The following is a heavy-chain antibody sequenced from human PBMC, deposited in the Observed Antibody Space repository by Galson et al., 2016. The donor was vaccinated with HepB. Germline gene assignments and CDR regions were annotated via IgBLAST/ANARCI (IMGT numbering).Heavy chain of an antibody. CDR2: ISPYNGNT. CDR1: GYSFTSYG. Sequence: SVKVSCKASGYSFTSYGFSWVRQAPGQGLEWMGWISPYNGNTNYAQKLQGRVTMTTDTSTNTAYMELRSLRSDDTAAYFCARLAAGTMAGDYWGRGTLVTVSS. J-gene: IGHJ4*02. CDR3: ARLAAGTMAGDY. D-gene: IGHD6-25*01. V-gene: IGHV1-18*01.